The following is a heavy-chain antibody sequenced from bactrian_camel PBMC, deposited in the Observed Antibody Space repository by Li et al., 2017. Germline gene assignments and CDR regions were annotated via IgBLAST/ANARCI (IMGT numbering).Heavy chain of an antibody. CDR3: ATAEGSWYGQYKH. CDR2: IYIGVDTT. CDR1: GFDSGC. Sequence: HVQLVESGGGSVQAGGTLRLSCAASGFDSGCVGWFRQAPGKEREAIGLIYIGVDTTWFADSVKGRFTITRDNAKNMVYLQMDSLKSEDTALYYCATAEGSWYGQYKHWGQGTQVTVS. D-gene: IGHD6*01. V-gene: IGHV3S1*01. J-gene: IGHJ4*01.